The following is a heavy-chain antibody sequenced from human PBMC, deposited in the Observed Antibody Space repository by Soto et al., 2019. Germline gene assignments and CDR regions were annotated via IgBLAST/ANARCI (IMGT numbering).Heavy chain of an antibody. Sequence: PSETLSLTCTVSGGSISSNNWCWIRQLAGNGLDWIGCIYYSGTTIYNPALKCGVTISVDTSKNLCSLKLGDVAAADTAVYYCAREGKEVAGIDYWGQGTMVTVSS. D-gene: IGHD6-19*01. J-gene: IGHJ4*02. CDR1: GGSISSNN. V-gene: IGHV4-59*01. CDR3: AREGKEVAGIDY. CDR2: IYYSGTT.